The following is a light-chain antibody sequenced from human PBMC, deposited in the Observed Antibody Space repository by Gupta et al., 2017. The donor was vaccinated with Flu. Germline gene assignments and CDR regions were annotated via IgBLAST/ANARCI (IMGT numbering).Light chain of an antibody. CDR2: WVS. J-gene: IGKJ4*01. Sequence: DIVMTQSPDSLSVSLGERATINCKSSQSGLYNSNNKNYLAWYQEEPGQRPKLLIYWVSARESRVPDRFSGSGSGTDFTLTISSLQAEDVAVYYCQQYYALPITFGGGTKLEIK. CDR3: QQYYALPIT. V-gene: IGKV4-1*01. CDR1: QSGLYNSNNKNY.